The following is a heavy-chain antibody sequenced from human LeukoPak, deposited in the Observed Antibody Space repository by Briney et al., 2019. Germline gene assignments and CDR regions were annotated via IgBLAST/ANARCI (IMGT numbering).Heavy chain of an antibody. CDR1: GRSIRSGSYL. J-gene: IGHJ3*02. Sequence: SQTLSLICTVSGRSIRSGSYLWSWIRQPAGKGLEWIGRIYTSGSTKYNPSLKSRVTISVDTSRNQFSLKLSSVTAADTAVYYCAGYYDSSGPMGYRIWGQGTMVTVSS. CDR2: IYTSGST. V-gene: IGHV4-61*02. CDR3: AGYYDSSGPMGYRI. D-gene: IGHD3-22*01.